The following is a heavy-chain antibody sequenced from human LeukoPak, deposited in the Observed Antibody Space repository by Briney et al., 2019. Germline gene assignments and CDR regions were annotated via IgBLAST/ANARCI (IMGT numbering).Heavy chain of an antibody. CDR1: GFTFDDYA. D-gene: IGHD3-16*01. CDR3: AKDKSSRVLFGAFDI. CDR2: VSWSGGSI. V-gene: IGHV3-9*01. Sequence: GGSLRLSRAASGFTFDDYAMHWVRHAPGKGLEWVSGVSWSGGSIAYADSVKGRFTISRDNAKNSLYLQMNSLRTEDTALYYCAKDKSSRVLFGAFDIWGQGTMVTISS. J-gene: IGHJ3*02.